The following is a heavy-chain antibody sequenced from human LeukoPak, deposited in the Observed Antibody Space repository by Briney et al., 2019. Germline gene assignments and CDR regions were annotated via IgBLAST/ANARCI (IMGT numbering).Heavy chain of an antibody. CDR3: ARDYVWGGYRREALDY. Sequence: SETLSLTCTVSGGSISSSSYYWGWIRQPPGKGLEWIGSIYYSGSTYYNPSLKSRVTISVDTSKNQFSLKLSSVTAADTAVYYCARDYVWGGYRREALDYWGQGTLVTVSS. J-gene: IGHJ4*02. CDR2: IYYSGST. D-gene: IGHD3-16*02. V-gene: IGHV4-39*07. CDR1: GGSISSSSYY.